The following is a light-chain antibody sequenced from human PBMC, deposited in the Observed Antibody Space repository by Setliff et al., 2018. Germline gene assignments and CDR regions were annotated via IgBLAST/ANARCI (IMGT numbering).Light chain of an antibody. J-gene: IGLJ3*02. CDR1: SNDVGRYDF. V-gene: IGLV2-14*03. CDR2: DVS. CDR3: CAYTITTTRV. Sequence: LTQPASVSGSPGQSITISCTGTSNDVGRYDFVSWYQQHPGKAPKLIIYDVSNRPSGVPDRFSGSKSGNTASLTISGLRTEDEADYYCCAYTITTTRVFGGGTKVTVL.